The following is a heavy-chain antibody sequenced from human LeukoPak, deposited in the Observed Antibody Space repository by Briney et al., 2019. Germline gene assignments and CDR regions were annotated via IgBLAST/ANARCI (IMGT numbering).Heavy chain of an antibody. CDR1: GYSFTSYG. J-gene: IGHJ3*02. Sequence: GASVKVSCKASGYSFTSYGLTWVRQAPGQGLEWMGWISTYNGSTNYAQNLQGRITMTTDTPTSTAYMELSSLRSEDTAVYYCARVLCSSTSCYKGAFDIWGQGTMVTVSS. D-gene: IGHD2-2*02. V-gene: IGHV1-18*01. CDR3: ARVLCSSTSCYKGAFDI. CDR2: ISTYNGST.